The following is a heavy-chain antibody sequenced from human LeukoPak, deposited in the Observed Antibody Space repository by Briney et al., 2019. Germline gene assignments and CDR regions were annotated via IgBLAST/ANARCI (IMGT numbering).Heavy chain of an antibody. J-gene: IGHJ4*02. Sequence: SETLSLTCTVSGGSISSYYWSWIRLPPGKGLEWIGYLSKSGNTNYNPSLKSRVTISLDTSKNQFSLKLTSVTAADTAVYYCARNSYGSWFFDYWGQGTLVTVSS. D-gene: IGHD6-13*01. CDR2: LSKSGNT. V-gene: IGHV4-59*01. CDR1: GGSISSYY. CDR3: ARNSYGSWFFDY.